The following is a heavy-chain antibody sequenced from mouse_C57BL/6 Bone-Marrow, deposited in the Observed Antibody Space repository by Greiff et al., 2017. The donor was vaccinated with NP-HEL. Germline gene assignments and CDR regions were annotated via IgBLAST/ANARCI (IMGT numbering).Heavy chain of an antibody. CDR2: IYPRSGNT. CDR1: GYTFTSYG. Sequence: QVQLKESGAELARPGASVKLSCKASGYTFTSYGISWVKQRTGQGLEWIGEIYPRSGNTYYNEKFKGKATLTADKSSSTAYMELRSLTSEDSAVYFCARVGAYDYDYYWGQGTTLTVSS. J-gene: IGHJ2*01. D-gene: IGHD2-4*01. V-gene: IGHV1-81*01. CDR3: ARVGAYDYDYY.